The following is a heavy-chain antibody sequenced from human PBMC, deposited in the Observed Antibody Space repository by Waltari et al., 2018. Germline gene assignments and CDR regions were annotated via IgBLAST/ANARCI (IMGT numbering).Heavy chain of an antibody. CDR2: IDWDDDK. V-gene: IGHV2-70*04. D-gene: IGHD2-21*01. CDR3: ARIGGGKDYYGMDV. CDR1: GFSLSTSGMR. J-gene: IGHJ6*02. Sequence: QVTLKESGPALVKPTQTLTLTCTFSGFSLSTSGMRVSWIRQPPGKALEWLARIDWDDDKFYSTSLKTRLTISKDTSKNQVVLTMTNMDPVDTATYYCARIGGGKDYYGMDVWGQGTMVTVSS.